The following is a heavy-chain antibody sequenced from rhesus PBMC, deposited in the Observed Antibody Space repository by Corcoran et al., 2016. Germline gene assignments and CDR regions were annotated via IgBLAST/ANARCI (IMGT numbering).Heavy chain of an antibody. CDR2: IDGNRWST. J-gene: IGHJ4*01. CDR3: ARGVVHFDY. CDR1: GGSISYYYY. Sequence: QLQLQESGPGLVKPSDTLSLTCAVSGGSISYYYYWNWIRSPPGKGQEWIGNIDGNRWSTYYNPSLKSRVTISKDTSKNQFFLKLSSVTAADTAVYYCARGVVHFDYGGQGVLVTVSS. D-gene: IGHD2-21*01. V-gene: IGHV4S9*01.